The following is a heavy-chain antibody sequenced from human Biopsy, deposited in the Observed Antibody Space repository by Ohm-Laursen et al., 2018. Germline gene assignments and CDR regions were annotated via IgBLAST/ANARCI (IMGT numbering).Heavy chain of an antibody. CDR3: ARDYGLELGGLEAFDI. Sequence: GTLSLTCTVSGGSISGYHWTWIRQSPGKGLEWIGRIYTSGSSNKNPSLMSRITMSVDTSKKQFSLKVYSVTAADTAVYYCARDYGLELGGLEAFDIWGQGTMVTVSS. D-gene: IGHD1-7*01. CDR2: IYTSGSS. CDR1: GGSISGYH. J-gene: IGHJ3*02. V-gene: IGHV4-4*07.